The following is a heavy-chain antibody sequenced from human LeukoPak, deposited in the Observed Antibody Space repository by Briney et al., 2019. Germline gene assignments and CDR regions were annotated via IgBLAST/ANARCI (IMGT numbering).Heavy chain of an antibody. CDR2: ISYSGKV. CDR3: ARVHYVSGSLSSWFDP. D-gene: IGHD3-10*01. CDR1: SGSITNDY. V-gene: IGHV4-59*08. J-gene: IGHJ5*02. Sequence: PSETLSLTCSVSSGSITNDYWSWIRQPPGQGLEWIGYISYSGKVNYNPSLKTRVTMSLDTSRNRFPVNLKSVTAADTAMYYCARVHYVSGSLSSWFDPWGRRILVTVSS.